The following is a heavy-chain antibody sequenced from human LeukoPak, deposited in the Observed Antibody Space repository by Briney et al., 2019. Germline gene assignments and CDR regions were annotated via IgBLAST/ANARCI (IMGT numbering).Heavy chain of an antibody. CDR3: ARVRKDIQSMVRGQNYYYYYMDV. D-gene: IGHD3-10*01. CDR1: GFTFSASD. CDR2: ISSSSSYI. V-gene: IGHV3-21*01. Sequence: GGSLRLSCAASGFTFSASDMNWVRQTPGKGLERVSSISSSSSYIYYADSVKGRFSISRDNAKKSLYLQMNSLRAEDTAVYYCARVRKDIQSMVRGQNYYYYYMDVWGKGTTVTISS. J-gene: IGHJ6*03.